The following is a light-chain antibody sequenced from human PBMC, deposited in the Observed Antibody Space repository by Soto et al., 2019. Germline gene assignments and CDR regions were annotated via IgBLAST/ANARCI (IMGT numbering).Light chain of an antibody. J-gene: IGKJ4*01. CDR1: LSVGSY. CDR2: EAS. V-gene: IGKV3-11*01. CDR3: QQRSNWPLT. Sequence: EIVLTQSPATLSLSPGERATLSCRASLSVGSYLAWYQQKVGQAPRLLIYEASNRATGIPARFSGSGSGTDFTLTISSLEPEDFAVYYCQQRSNWPLTFVGGTKVEIK.